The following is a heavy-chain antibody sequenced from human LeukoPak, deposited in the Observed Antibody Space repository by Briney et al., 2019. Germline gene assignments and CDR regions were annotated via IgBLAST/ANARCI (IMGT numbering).Heavy chain of an antibody. CDR2: IRGSGGGI. J-gene: IGHJ4*02. CDR1: GFTFSSYP. V-gene: IGHV3-23*01. Sequence: PGGSLRLSCAASGFTFSSYPMTWSRQAPGKGLKWSSPIRGSGGGIFYAVSVKGRFTISRDNSNNTLYLQMASLRAEDTAIYYCAKDSSMWFGILVNYFDYLGQGTLVIVSS. CDR3: AKDSSMWFGILVNYFDY. D-gene: IGHD3-10*01.